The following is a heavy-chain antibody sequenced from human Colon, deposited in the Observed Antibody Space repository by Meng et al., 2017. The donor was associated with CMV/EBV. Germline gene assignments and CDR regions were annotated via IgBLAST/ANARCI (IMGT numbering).Heavy chain of an antibody. Sequence: GGPLRLSCAASGFTFTDYFMIWIRQAPGEGLQWISHIAPSGNSMNYADSVKGRFTISRDNAKKSLYLQMNSLRADDTAVYYCAKELFTGSGSALDIWGQGTMVTVSS. J-gene: IGHJ3*02. CDR1: GFTFTDYF. D-gene: IGHD3-9*01. CDR3: AKELFTGSGSALDI. CDR2: IAPSGNSM. V-gene: IGHV3-11*01.